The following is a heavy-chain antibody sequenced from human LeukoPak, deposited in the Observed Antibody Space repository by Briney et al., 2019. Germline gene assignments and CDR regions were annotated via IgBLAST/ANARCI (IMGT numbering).Heavy chain of an antibody. CDR1: GFTFSSYS. CDR3: ARDSPNEGILWWSIDY. J-gene: IGHJ4*02. Sequence: GGSLRLSCAASGFTFSSYSMNWVRQAPGKGLEWVSYISSSSSTIYYADSVKGRFTISRDNAKNSLYLQMNSLRAEDTAVYYCARDSPNEGILWWSIDYWGQGTLVTVSS. V-gene: IGHV3-48*01. D-gene: IGHD2-21*01. CDR2: ISSSSSTI.